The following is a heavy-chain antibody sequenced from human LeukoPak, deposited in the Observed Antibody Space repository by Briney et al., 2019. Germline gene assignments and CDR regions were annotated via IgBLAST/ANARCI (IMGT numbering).Heavy chain of an antibody. CDR3: ARAGGDSSGWYGY. CDR2: ISGSGGTT. CDR1: GFTFASFA. D-gene: IGHD6-19*01. V-gene: IGHV3-23*01. J-gene: IGHJ4*02. Sequence: PGGSLRLSCAASGFTFASFAMSWVRQAPGKGLEWVSAISGSGGTTYYADSVKGRFTISRDNAKNSLYLQMNSLRDEDTAVYYCARAGGDSSGWYGYWGQGTLVTVSS.